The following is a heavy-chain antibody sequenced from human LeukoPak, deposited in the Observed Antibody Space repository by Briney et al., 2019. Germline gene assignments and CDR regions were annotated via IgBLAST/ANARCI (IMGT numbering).Heavy chain of an antibody. Sequence: ASVKVSCKASGGPFSSYAISWVRQAPGQGLEWMGRIIPILGIANYAQKFQGRVTITADKSTSTAYMELSSLRSEDTAVYYCAKSSAWTKGWFDPWGQGTLVTVSS. CDR2: IIPILGIA. D-gene: IGHD3-22*01. CDR3: AKSSAWTKGWFDP. J-gene: IGHJ5*02. V-gene: IGHV1-69*04. CDR1: GGPFSSYA.